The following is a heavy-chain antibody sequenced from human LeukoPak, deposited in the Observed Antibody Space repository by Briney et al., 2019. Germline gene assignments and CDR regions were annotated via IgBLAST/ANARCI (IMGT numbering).Heavy chain of an antibody. CDR2: ISSSSSYI. J-gene: IGHJ4*02. D-gene: IGHD3-9*01. V-gene: IGHV3-21*01. Sequence: GGSLRLSCAASGFTFSSYSMNWVRQAPGRGLEWVSSISSSSSYIYYADSVKGRFTISRDNAKNSLYLQMNSLRAEDTAVYYCARDRLTGAFDYWGQGTLVTVSS. CDR3: ARDRLTGAFDY. CDR1: GFTFSSYS.